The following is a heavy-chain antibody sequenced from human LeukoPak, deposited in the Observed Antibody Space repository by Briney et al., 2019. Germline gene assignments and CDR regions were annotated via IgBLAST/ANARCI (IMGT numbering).Heavy chain of an antibody. V-gene: IGHV1-8*03. Sequence: ASVKVSCKASGYTFTSYDINWVRQATGQGLEWMGWMNPNSGNTGYAQKFQGRVTITRNTSISTAYMELSSLRSEDTAVYYCARGSSSWYVDYYYMDVWGKGTTVTVSS. CDR1: GYTFTSYD. CDR2: MNPNSGNT. J-gene: IGHJ6*03. D-gene: IGHD6-13*01. CDR3: ARGSSSWYVDYYYMDV.